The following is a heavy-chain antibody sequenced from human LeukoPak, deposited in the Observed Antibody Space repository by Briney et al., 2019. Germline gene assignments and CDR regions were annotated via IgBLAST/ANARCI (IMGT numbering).Heavy chain of an antibody. J-gene: IGHJ4*02. V-gene: IGHV1-69*05. CDR1: GGTFSSHA. Sequence: SVKVSCKASGGTFSSHAISWVRQAPGQGLEWVGGIIPIFGTTNYAQKFQGRVTITTDESTSTGYMELKSLRSDDTAVYYCARGDSGYDYGFDNWGQGTLVTVSS. D-gene: IGHD5-12*01. CDR3: ARGDSGYDYGFDN. CDR2: IIPIFGTT.